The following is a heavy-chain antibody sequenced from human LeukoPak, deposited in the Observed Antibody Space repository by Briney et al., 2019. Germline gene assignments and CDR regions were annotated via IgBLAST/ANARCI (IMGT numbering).Heavy chain of an antibody. CDR2: ISGSGDST. J-gene: IGHJ4*02. CDR3: AKEGRYCSSTTCYQYFDY. CDR1: GFTFSSYA. V-gene: IGHV3-23*01. D-gene: IGHD2-2*01. Sequence: GGSLRLSCAASGFTFSSYAMSWVRQAPGKGLEWVSAISGSGDSTYYADSVKGRFTISRDNSRNTLYLQMNSLRAEDTAIYYCAKEGRYCSSTTCYQYFDYWGQGTLVTVSS.